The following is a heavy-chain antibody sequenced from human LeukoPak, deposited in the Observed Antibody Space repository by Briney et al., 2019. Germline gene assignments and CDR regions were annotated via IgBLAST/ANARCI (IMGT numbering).Heavy chain of an antibody. Sequence: VASVKVSCTASGHTFTTYYVHLVRQAPGQGLEWMGVINPRGDGTNYPQRFQGRVTLTRDTSTSTVYMELSSLRSEDTAIYYCAKETPNTGWFDPWGQGTLVTVSS. J-gene: IGHJ5*02. D-gene: IGHD1-14*01. CDR1: GHTFTTYY. CDR2: INPRGDGT. V-gene: IGHV1-46*01. CDR3: AKETPNTGWFDP.